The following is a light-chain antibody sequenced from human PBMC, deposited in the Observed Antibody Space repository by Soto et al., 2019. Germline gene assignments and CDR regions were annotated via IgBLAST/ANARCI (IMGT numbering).Light chain of an antibody. CDR3: SSYAGANRV. V-gene: IGLV1-40*01. J-gene: IGLJ1*01. Sequence: QSVLTQPPSVSGAPGQRVTISCTGSSSNIGAGYDVHWYQQLPGTAPKLIMYGNSNRPSGVPDRFSGSKSGTSASLAITGLQAEDEADYYCSSYAGANRVFGTGTKVTVL. CDR1: SSNIGAGYD. CDR2: GNS.